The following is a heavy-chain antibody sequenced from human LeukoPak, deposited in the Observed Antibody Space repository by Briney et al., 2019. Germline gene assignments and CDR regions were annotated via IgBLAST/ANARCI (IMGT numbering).Heavy chain of an antibody. CDR3: ARVGSTSGPRITMIVVVSITAHRDYYFDY. CDR2: IIPIFGTA. Sequence: GASVNVSCKASGYTFTAYYMHWVRQAPGQGLERMGGIIPIFGTANYAQKFQGRVTITADESTSTAYMELSSLRSEDTAVYYCARVGSTSGPRITMIVVVSITAHRDYYFDYWGQGTLVTVSS. D-gene: IGHD3-22*01. J-gene: IGHJ4*02. CDR1: GYTFTAYY. V-gene: IGHV1-69*13.